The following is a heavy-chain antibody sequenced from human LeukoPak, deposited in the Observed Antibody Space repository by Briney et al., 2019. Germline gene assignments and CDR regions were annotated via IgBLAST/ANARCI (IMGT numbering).Heavy chain of an antibody. CDR2: ISYDGSNK. J-gene: IGHJ4*02. D-gene: IGHD3-10*01. CDR1: GFTFSSYG. CDR3: AKQSSSGSYPQAPPVF. Sequence: GGSLRLSCAASGFTFSSYGTHWVRQAPSKWLEWVAVISYDGSNKYYADSGKGRFTISRDNSKNTLYLQMNSLRAEDTAVYYCAKQSSSGSYPQAPPVFWGQGTLVTVSS. V-gene: IGHV3-30*18.